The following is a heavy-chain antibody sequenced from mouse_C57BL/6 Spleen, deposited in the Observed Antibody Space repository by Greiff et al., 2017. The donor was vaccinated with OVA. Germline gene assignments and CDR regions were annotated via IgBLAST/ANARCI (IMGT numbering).Heavy chain of an antibody. CDR1: GYTFTSYW. Sequence: QVQLQQPGAELVRPGTSVKLSCKASGYTFTSYWMHWVKQRPGQGLEWIGVIDPSDSYTNYNQKFKGKATLTVDTSSSTAYMQLSSLTSEDSAVFYCASFSWTGFDVWGTGTTVTVSS. CDR2: IDPSDSYT. CDR3: ASFSWTGFDV. V-gene: IGHV1-59*01. J-gene: IGHJ1*03.